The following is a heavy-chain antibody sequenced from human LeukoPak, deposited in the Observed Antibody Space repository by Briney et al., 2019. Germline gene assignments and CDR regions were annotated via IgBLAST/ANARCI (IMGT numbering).Heavy chain of an antibody. V-gene: IGHV3-30-3*01. CDR2: ISYDGSNK. CDR3: ARASAYYDGSGYAAFDY. D-gene: IGHD3-22*01. J-gene: IGHJ4*02. Sequence: PGRSLRLSCAASGFTFSSYAMHWVRQAPGKGLEWVAVISYDGSNKYYADSVKGRLTISRDNSKNTLYLQMNSLRAEDTAVYYCARASAYYDGSGYAAFDYWGQGTLVTVSS. CDR1: GFTFSSYA.